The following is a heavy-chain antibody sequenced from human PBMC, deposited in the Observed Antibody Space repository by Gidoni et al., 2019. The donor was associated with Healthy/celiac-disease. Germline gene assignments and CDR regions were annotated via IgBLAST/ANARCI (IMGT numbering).Heavy chain of an antibody. V-gene: IGHV3-11*05. J-gene: IGHJ6*02. CDR3: ARDKYYDILTGFSADGGMDV. D-gene: IGHD3-9*01. CDR1: GVTFSDYY. Sequence: AASGVTFSDYYMSWSRQAPGKGMEWVSYISRSSSYTNYADSVKGRFTISRDNAKNSLYLQMNSLRAEYTAVYYCARDKYYDILTGFSADGGMDVWCQGPTVTVSS. CDR2: ISRSSSYT.